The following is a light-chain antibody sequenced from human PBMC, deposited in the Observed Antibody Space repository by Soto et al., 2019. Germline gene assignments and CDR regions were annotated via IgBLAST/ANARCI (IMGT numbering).Light chain of an antibody. CDR2: KAS. CDR1: QSISYW. CDR3: QQYETFSGT. J-gene: IGKJ1*01. V-gene: IGKV1-5*03. Sequence: DIQMTQSPSTLSASVGDRVTITCRASQSISYWLAWYQQKPGKAPKLLIYKASTLKSGVPSRFSGSGSGTEFTLTISSLQPDDFATYYCQQYETFSGTVGPGTKVDIK.